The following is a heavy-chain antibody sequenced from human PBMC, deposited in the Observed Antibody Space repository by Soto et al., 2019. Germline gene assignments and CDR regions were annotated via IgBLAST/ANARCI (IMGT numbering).Heavy chain of an antibody. V-gene: IGHV3-21*01. Sequence: EVQGVESGGGLVKPGGSLRVSCAASGITFSSYSMNWVRQAPGKGLEWVSSISTSSTYIYYVDSVKGRFTISRDDAKTSVYLEMSSLRAEDTAVYYCARGGCTGGSCYSYWYFDLWGRGTLVTVSS. CDR1: GITFSSYS. D-gene: IGHD2-15*01. CDR2: ISTSSTYI. J-gene: IGHJ2*01. CDR3: ARGGCTGGSCYSYWYFDL.